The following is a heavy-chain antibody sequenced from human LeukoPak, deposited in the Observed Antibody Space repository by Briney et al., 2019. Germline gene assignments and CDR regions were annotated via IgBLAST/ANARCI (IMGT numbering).Heavy chain of an antibody. CDR2: ILHSGIT. V-gene: IGHV4-34*12. Sequence: SETLSLTCAVYGGSFSDFYWSWIRQPPGKGLEWIGEILHSGITNYNPSLKSRVTISVDTSKNQFSLSLNSVTAADTAVYYCARVDRHFSGTSYKKRSYGMDVWGQGTTVSVSS. CDR3: ARVDRHFSGTSYKKRSYGMDV. CDR1: GGSFSDFY. J-gene: IGHJ6*02. D-gene: IGHD3-10*01.